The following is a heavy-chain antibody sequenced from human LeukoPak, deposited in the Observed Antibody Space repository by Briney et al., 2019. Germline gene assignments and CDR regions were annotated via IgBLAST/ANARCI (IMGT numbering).Heavy chain of an antibody. CDR1: GFTFSSYE. CDR3: ARSLRRYYYDSSGYYGNFDY. J-gene: IGHJ4*02. D-gene: IGHD3-22*01. V-gene: IGHV3-48*03. Sequence: EGSLRLSCAASGFTFSSYEMNWVRQAPGKGLYWVSYISSSGSTIYYADSVKGRFTISRDNAKNSLYLQMNSLRAEDTAVYYCARSLRRYYYDSSGYYGNFDYWGQGTLVTVSS. CDR2: ISSSGSTI.